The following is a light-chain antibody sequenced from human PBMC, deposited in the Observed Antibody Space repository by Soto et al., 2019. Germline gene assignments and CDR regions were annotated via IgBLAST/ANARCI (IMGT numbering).Light chain of an antibody. CDR2: GAS. J-gene: IGKJ1*01. V-gene: IGKV3-20*01. Sequence: EMVLTQSPGTLSLSPGERATLSCRASQSVSSNYLAWYQLKPGQAPRFLIYGASSRASGIPDRFSGSGSGTDFTLTISRLEPEDFAVYYCHQYGSFPPGTFGRGTKVEIK. CDR3: HQYGSFPPGT. CDR1: QSVSSNY.